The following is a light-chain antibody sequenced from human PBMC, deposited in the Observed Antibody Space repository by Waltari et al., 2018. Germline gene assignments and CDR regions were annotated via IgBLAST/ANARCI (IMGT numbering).Light chain of an antibody. CDR3: QSYDSSLSGSV. J-gene: IGLJ2*01. Sequence: QSVLTQPPSVSGAPGQRVTISCTGSSSNIGAGYDVHWYQQLPGTAPKLLIYGTSNRPSGVSDRFSCSKSGTSASLAITGLQAEDEADYYCQSYDSSLSGSVFGGGTKLTVL. CDR1: SSNIGAGYD. CDR2: GTS. V-gene: IGLV1-40*01.